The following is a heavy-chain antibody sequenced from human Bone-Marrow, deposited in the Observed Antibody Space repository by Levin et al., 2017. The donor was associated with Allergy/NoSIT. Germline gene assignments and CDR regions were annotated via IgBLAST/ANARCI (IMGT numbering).Heavy chain of an antibody. CDR3: AREVPIAVPGVYYFDF. CDR1: SGSISSYY. CDR2: IYYSGST. V-gene: IGHV4-59*01. J-gene: IGHJ4*02. D-gene: IGHD6-19*01. Sequence: SETLSLTCTVSSGSISSYYWSWIRQPPGKGLEWIGYIYYSGSTNYSPSLKSRVTISLDTSKNQFSLKLTSLTAADTAVYYCAREVPIAVPGVYYFDFWGQGTLVTVSS.